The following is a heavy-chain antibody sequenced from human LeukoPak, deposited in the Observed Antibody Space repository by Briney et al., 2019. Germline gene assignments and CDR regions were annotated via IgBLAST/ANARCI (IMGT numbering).Heavy chain of an antibody. J-gene: IGHJ4*02. CDR2: TSYDGSNK. CDR3: ARQRPNSDCFDY. Sequence: PGGSLRLSCAASGFPFSTYPMHWVRQAPGKGLEGVAVTSYDGSNKYYADSVKGRFTISRDNSKNTLYLQVNSLRAEDTAVYYCARQRPNSDCFDYWGQGTLVTVSS. D-gene: IGHD2-21*02. V-gene: IGHV3-30-3*01. CDR1: GFPFSTYP.